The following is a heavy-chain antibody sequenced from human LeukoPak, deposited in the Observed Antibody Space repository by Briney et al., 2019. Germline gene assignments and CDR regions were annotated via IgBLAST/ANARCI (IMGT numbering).Heavy chain of an antibody. D-gene: IGHD6-6*01. CDR3: ARDSSSYYFHY. CDR1: GFTVTSNH. V-gene: IGHV3-66*01. J-gene: IGHJ4*02. CDR2: IYTGGTT. Sequence: GGSLRLSCAASGFTVTSNHMNWVRQAPGKGLEWVSIIYTGGTTHYADSLKDRFTISRHDSINTLYLQINSLRAEDTALYYCARDSSSYYFHYWGQGTLVTVSS.